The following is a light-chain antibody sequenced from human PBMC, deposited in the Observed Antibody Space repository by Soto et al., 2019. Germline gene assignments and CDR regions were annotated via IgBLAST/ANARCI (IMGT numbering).Light chain of an antibody. V-gene: IGKV4-1*01. CDR3: HQYFSAPRT. J-gene: IGKJ1*01. CDR2: WAS. Sequence: DIVMTQSPDSLTVSLGERATINCKSSQSVLYSSNNKNYLACYQQKPGQPPKMLIYWASTRESGVPDRFSGSGSGPDFTLTISSLQAEDVAVYYCHQYFSAPRTFGQGTKVEIK. CDR1: QSVLYSSNNKNY.